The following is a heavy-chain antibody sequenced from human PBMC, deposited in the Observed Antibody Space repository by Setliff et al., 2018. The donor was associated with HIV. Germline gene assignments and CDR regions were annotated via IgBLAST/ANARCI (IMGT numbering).Heavy chain of an antibody. Sequence: QSGGSLRLSCAASGFTFSAHWMHWVRQAPGKGLVWVSRIKSDGSSTDYADSVRGRFTISRDNAKNTLYLEMNSLRAEDTAVYYCARGGSYSPGDYWGQGTLVTVSS. J-gene: IGHJ4*02. V-gene: IGHV3-74*01. D-gene: IGHD1-26*01. CDR3: ARGGSYSPGDY. CDR1: GFTFSAHW. CDR2: IKSDGSST.